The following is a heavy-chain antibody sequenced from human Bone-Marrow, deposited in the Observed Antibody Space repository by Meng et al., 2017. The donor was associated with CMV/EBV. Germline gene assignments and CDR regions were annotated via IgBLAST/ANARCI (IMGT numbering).Heavy chain of an antibody. Sequence: SETLSLTCAVYGGSFSGYYWSWIRQPPGKGLEWIWEINHSGSTNYNPSLKSRVTISVDTSKNQFSLKLSSVTAADTAVYYCAREAMVVIRAIDYWGQGTLVTVSS. D-gene: IGHD4-23*01. CDR1: GGSFSGYY. V-gene: IGHV4-34*01. CDR2: INHSGST. J-gene: IGHJ4*02. CDR3: AREAMVVIRAIDY.